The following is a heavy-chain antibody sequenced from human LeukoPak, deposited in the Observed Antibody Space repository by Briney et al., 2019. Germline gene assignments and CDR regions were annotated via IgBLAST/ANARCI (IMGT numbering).Heavy chain of an antibody. Sequence: GGSLRLSCAASGFTFSSYAMSWVRQAPGKGLEWVSAISGSGGSTYYADSVKGRFTISRDNSKNTLYLQLNSLRAEDTAVYYCASTRSSDFDYWGQGTLVTVPS. V-gene: IGHV3-23*01. CDR1: GFTFSSYA. CDR2: ISGSGGST. J-gene: IGHJ4*02. D-gene: IGHD6-6*01. CDR3: ASTRSSDFDY.